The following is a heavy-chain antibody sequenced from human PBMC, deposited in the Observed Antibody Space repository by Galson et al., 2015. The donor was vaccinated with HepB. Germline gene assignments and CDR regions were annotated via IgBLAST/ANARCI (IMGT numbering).Heavy chain of an antibody. CDR3: AREGICSGGSCYPGGAFDI. CDR1: GGTFSSYT. J-gene: IGHJ3*02. V-gene: IGHV1-69*04. Sequence: SVKVSCKASGGTFSSYTISWVRQAPGQGLEWMGRIIPILGIANYAQKFQGRVTITADKSTSTAYMELSSLRSEDTAVYYCAREGICSGGSCYPGGAFDIWGQGTMVTVSS. CDR2: IIPILGIA. D-gene: IGHD2-15*01.